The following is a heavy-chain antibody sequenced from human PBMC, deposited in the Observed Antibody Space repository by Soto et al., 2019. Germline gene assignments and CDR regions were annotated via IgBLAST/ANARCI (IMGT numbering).Heavy chain of an antibody. CDR1: GGSISSYY. CDR3: ARLKGKYDSSGYHPTVFDY. J-gene: IGHJ4*02. CDR2: IYYSGST. V-gene: IGHV4-59*01. D-gene: IGHD3-22*01. Sequence: PSETLSLTCTVSGGSISSYYWSWIRQPPGKGLEWIGYIYYSGSTNYNPSLKSRVTISVDTSKNQFSLKLSSVTAADTAVYYCARLKGKYDSSGYHPTVFDYWGQGTLVTVSS.